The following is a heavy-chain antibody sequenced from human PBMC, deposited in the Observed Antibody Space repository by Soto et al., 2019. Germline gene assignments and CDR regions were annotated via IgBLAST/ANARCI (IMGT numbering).Heavy chain of an antibody. CDR2: MNSDGSNK. CDR3: GTSKGGDSNGHTTY. D-gene: IGHD6-25*01. Sequence: EVQLVESGGALVQPGGSLRLSCAASGFTFSNYWMHWVRQAPGKGLVWISRMNSDGSNKVYADAVKGRFTISRDNAKNTLYLKMNSLIVEDTAVYDFGTSKGGDSNGHTTYWAEGTVVTVSS. V-gene: IGHV3-74*01. J-gene: IGHJ4*02. CDR1: GFTFSNYW.